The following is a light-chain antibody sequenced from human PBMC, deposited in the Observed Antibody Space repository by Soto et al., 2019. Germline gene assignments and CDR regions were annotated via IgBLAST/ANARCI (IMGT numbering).Light chain of an antibody. CDR3: QQYSTYPLT. Sequence: DIQMTQSPSSLSGSVGDRFTITCLASQSITTFLAWYQQKPGKAPQILIYDASKLEPGVPSRLSGGGSGTEFTLTISSLQPDDFATYYCQQYSTYPLTFGGGTKVDIK. J-gene: IGKJ4*01. CDR1: QSITTF. V-gene: IGKV1-5*01. CDR2: DAS.